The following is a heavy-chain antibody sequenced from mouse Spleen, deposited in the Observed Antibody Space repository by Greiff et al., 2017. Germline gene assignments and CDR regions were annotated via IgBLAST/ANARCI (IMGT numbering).Heavy chain of an antibody. Sequence: SGAELVRPGVSVKISCKGSGYTFTDYAMHWVKQSHAKSLEWIGVISTYYGDASYNQKFKGKATMTVDKSSSTAYMELARLTSEDSAIYYCARRGTPYDGYYFDYWGQGTTLTVSS. V-gene: IGHV1S137*01. CDR2: ISTYYGDA. CDR1: GYTFTDYA. J-gene: IGHJ2*01. D-gene: IGHD2-12*01. CDR3: ARRGTPYDGYYFDY.